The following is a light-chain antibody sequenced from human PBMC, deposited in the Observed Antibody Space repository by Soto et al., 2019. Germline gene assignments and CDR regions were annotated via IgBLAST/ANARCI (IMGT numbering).Light chain of an antibody. CDR2: AAS. CDR3: QQSYSTPPM. V-gene: IGKV1-39*01. Sequence: DVQMTQSPSSLSASIGDRVSMSCRASQSINTFLNWYQQKPGKAPKLLIYAASSLQSGVPSRFSGSGSGTDFTLTISSLQAEDFATYYWQQSYSTPPMFGQGTKVDIK. J-gene: IGKJ1*01. CDR1: QSINTF.